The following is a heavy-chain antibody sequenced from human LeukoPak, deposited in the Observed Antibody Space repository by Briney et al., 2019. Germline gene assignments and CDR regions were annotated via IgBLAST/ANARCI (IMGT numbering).Heavy chain of an antibody. Sequence: GGSLRLSCAASGFTFSDNYMSRMRQAPGKGLEWVSYISSSGSTTYYADSVKGRFTISRDNAKNSLHLQMNSLRAEDTALYYCARAQGSYWGQGTLVTVSS. CDR1: GFTFSDNY. CDR2: ISSSGSTT. J-gene: IGHJ4*02. CDR3: ARAQGSY. V-gene: IGHV3-11*01.